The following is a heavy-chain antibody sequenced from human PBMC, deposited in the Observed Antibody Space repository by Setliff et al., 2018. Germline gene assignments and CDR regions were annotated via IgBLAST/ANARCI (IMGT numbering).Heavy chain of an antibody. V-gene: IGHV4-4*07. CDR2: IYTSGST. J-gene: IGHJ4*02. D-gene: IGHD5-18*01. Sequence: PSETLSLTCTVSGGSISSYWWSWIRQPAGKGLEWIGRIYTSGSTYYNPSLKSRLTISVDTSKNQLSLKLTSVTAADTAMYYCARFTKYTYGPFDYWGQGTLVTVSS. CDR3: ARFTKYTYGPFDY. CDR1: GGSISSYW.